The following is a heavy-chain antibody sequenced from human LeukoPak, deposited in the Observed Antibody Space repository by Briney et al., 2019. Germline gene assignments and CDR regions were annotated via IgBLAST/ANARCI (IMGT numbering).Heavy chain of an antibody. CDR3: GRALGGGPLDY. V-gene: IGHV3-7*01. Sequence: SGGSLRLSCGASGFTFRSYWMSWVRQAPGKGLEGVANIKQDGSEKYYVDSVKGRFTISRDNAKNTLYLQMNSLRAEDTAVYYCGRALGGGPLDYWGQGTLVTVSS. CDR1: GFTFRSYW. CDR2: IKQDGSEK. D-gene: IGHD3-16*01. J-gene: IGHJ4*02.